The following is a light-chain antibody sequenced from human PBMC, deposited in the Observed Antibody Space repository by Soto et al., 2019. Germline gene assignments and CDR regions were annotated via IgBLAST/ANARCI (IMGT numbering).Light chain of an antibody. CDR1: SSNIGSDT. Sequence: QSVLTQPPSASGTPGQRVTISCSGSSSNIGSDTVNWYQQFPGTAPKLLIYSNNRRPSGVPDRFSGSKSDTSASLAISGLQSDDEADYYCAAWDDSLSSPVFGGGTKVTV. CDR2: SNN. V-gene: IGLV1-44*01. CDR3: AAWDDSLSSPV. J-gene: IGLJ2*01.